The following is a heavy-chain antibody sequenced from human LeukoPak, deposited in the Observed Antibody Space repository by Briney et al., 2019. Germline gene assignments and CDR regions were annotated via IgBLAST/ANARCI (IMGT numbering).Heavy chain of an antibody. CDR2: ISSSSSYI. CDR1: GFTFSSYS. D-gene: IGHD2-2*01. Sequence: GRSLRLSCAASGFTFSSYSMNWVRHAPGKVLEWVSSISSSSSYIYYADSLKGRFTISRDNAKNSLYLQMNSLRAEDTAVYYCASKGDGVVVPALMDSWGQGTLVTVSS. CDR3: ASKGDGVVVPALMDS. V-gene: IGHV3-21*01. J-gene: IGHJ4*02.